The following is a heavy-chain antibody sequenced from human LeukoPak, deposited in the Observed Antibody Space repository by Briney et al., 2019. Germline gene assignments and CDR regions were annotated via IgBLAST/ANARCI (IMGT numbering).Heavy chain of an antibody. CDR2: ISYDGSNK. V-gene: IGHV3-30*18. J-gene: IGHJ4*02. D-gene: IGHD2-8*01. CDR3: AKKYCTNCLCYFFYY. CDR1: GFTFSSYG. Sequence: GGSLRLSCAASGFTFSSYGMHWVRQAPGKGLEWVAVISYDGSNKYYADSVKGRFTISRDNSKNTLYLQMNSLRAEDTAVYYCAKKYCTNCLCYFFYYWGQGTLVTVSS.